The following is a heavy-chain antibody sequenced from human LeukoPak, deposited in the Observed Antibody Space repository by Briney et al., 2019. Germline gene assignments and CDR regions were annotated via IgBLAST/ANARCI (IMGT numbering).Heavy chain of an antibody. V-gene: IGHV3-74*03. J-gene: IGHJ4*02. D-gene: IGHD5-12*01. CDR2: INSDGSSI. Sequence: GGSLRLSCAASGFTFSSYWLHWVRQAPGKGLVWVSRINSDGSSITYADSVKGRFTISRDNAKNTLYLQMNSLRIEDTAVYYCAREGRVSGYDFDCWGQGTLVTVSS. CDR3: AREGRVSGYDFDC. CDR1: GFTFSSYW.